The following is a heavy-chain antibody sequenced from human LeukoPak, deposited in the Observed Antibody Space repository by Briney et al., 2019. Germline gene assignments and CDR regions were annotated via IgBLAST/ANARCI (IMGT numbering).Heavy chain of an antibody. CDR1: GFTFSDSW. CDR2: ISYDGSNK. J-gene: IGHJ4*02. CDR3: AKVCRWELQIDY. D-gene: IGHD1-26*01. Sequence: SGGSLRLSCAASGFTFSDSWMSWARQAPGKGLEWVAVISYDGSNKYYADSVKGRFTISRDNSKNTLYLQMNSLRAEDTAVYYCAKVCRWELQIDYWGQGTLVTVSS. V-gene: IGHV3-30*18.